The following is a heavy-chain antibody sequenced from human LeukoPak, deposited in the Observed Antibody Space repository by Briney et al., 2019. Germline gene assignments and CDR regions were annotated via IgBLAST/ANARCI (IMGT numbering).Heavy chain of an antibody. CDR3: ARGSVGSTKRYYFDY. D-gene: IGHD1-26*01. CDR1: GFPFSAYS. J-gene: IGHJ4*02. V-gene: IGHV3-48*02. CDR2: ITTSSTTI. Sequence: PGGSLRLSCAASGFPFSAYSMNWVRQAPGKGLEWVSYITTSSTTIYYADSVKGRFTISRDSAKNSLYLEMNSLRDEDTAVYYCARGSVGSTKRYYFDYWGQGTLVTVSS.